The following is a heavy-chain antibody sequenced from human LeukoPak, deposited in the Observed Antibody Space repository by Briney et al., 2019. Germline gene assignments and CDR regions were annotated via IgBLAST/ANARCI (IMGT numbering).Heavy chain of an antibody. Sequence: TSETLSLTCTVSGGSISSSSHYWGWIRQPPGKGLEWIGSIYYSGGTYYNPSLKSRVTISVDTSKNQFSLKLSSVTAADTAVYYCATTTIRLGYWGRGTLVTVSS. CDR3: ATTTIRLGY. J-gene: IGHJ4*02. CDR2: IYYSGGT. D-gene: IGHD1-26*01. CDR1: GGSISSSSHY. V-gene: IGHV4-39*07.